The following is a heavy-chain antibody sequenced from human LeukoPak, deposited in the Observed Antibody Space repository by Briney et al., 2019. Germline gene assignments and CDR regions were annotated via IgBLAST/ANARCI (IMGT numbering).Heavy chain of an antibody. V-gene: IGHV3-30*18. CDR2: ISYDGSNE. CDR1: GFTFSNYW. Sequence: GSLRLSCAASGFTFSNYWMSWVRQAPGKGLEWVAVISYDGSNEYYVDSVKGRFTISRDNSKNTMYLQMNSLRAEDTAVYYCAKGGTGSYYYYGMDVWGQGTTVTVSS. CDR3: AKGGTGSYYYYGMDV. D-gene: IGHD3/OR15-3a*01. J-gene: IGHJ6*02.